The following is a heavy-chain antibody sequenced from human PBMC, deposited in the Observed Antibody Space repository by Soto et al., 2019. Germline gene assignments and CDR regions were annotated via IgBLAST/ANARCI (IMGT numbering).Heavy chain of an antibody. CDR2: IYYSGST. V-gene: IGHV4-59*01. CDR3: AGLAAERIDFWSGYTKYADY. Sequence: PSETLSLTCTVSGGSISSYYWSWIRQPPGKGLEWIGYIYYSGSTNYNPSLKSRVTISVDTSKNQFSLKLSSVTAADTAVYYCAGLAAERIDFWSGYTKYADYWGQGTLVTVSS. CDR1: GGSISSYY. J-gene: IGHJ4*02. D-gene: IGHD3-3*01.